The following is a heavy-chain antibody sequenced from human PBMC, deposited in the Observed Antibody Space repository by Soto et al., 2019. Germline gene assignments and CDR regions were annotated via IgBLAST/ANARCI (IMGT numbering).Heavy chain of an antibody. V-gene: IGHV1-46*01. Sequence: ASVKVSCKASGYTFTSYYMHWVRQAPGQGLEWMGIISPSGGSTSYAQKFQGRVTMTRDTSTSTVYMELSSLRSEDTAVYYCAREGIQLWPLDVWGQGTTVTVSS. J-gene: IGHJ6*02. CDR3: AREGIQLWPLDV. D-gene: IGHD5-18*01. CDR2: ISPSGGST. CDR1: GYTFTSYY.